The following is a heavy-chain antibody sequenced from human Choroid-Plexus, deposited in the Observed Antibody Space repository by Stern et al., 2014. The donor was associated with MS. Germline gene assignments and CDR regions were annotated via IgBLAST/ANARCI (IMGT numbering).Heavy chain of an antibody. CDR2: VSYDGSNK. D-gene: IGHD2/OR15-2a*01. J-gene: IGHJ5*02. Sequence: VHLVESGGGVVQPGRPLRLSCVASGFTFGSCAMHWVRQAPGKGLEGVAGVSYDGSNKYYADSVKGRFTISRDKSQNTLYMQMSSLRPEDTAVYYCAKDRHYLTYFFDHWGQGSLVTVSS. CDR3: AKDRHYLTYFFDH. CDR1: GFTFGSCA. V-gene: IGHV3-30*18.